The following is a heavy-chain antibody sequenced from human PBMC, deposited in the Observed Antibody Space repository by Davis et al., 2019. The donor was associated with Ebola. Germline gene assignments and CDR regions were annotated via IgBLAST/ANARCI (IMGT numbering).Heavy chain of an antibody. CDR1: GFTFNDYG. Sequence: GESLKISCAASGFTFNDYGMNWVRQAPGKGLEWVSGINWNGGNTAYADSVKGRFTISRDNARDSLYLQMNSLRVEDTALYYCAREPDGYSSSWYHGYYYGMDVWGKGTTVTVSS. V-gene: IGHV3-20*04. D-gene: IGHD6-13*01. CDR3: AREPDGYSSSWYHGYYYGMDV. CDR2: INWNGGNT. J-gene: IGHJ6*04.